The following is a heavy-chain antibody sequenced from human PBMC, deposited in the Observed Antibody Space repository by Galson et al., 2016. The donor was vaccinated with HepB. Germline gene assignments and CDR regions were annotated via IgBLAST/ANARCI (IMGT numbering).Heavy chain of an antibody. CDR2: VTGKNDNT. CDR1: GYSFTRNA. CDR3: ARRVVTFGGVIDH. V-gene: IGHV1-18*01. D-gene: IGHD3-16*01. Sequence: SVKVSCKASGYSFTRNAISWVRQAPGQGLEWMGWVTGKNDNTKYAQKLQSRVSMTTDTSTTTAYMELRNLTSDDTAVYFCARRVVTFGGVIDHLGQGTLITVSS. J-gene: IGHJ5*02.